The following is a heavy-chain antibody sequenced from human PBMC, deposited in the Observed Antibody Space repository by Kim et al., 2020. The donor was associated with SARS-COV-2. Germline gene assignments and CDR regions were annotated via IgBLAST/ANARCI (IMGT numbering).Heavy chain of an antibody. CDR3: ARHLGQITGTLRY. Sequence: NPSLKGRGTISVDTATNHFALKLGSVTAADTAVYYCARHLGQITGTLRYWGQGTLVTVSS. J-gene: IGHJ4*02. D-gene: IGHD1-7*01. V-gene: IGHV4-39*01.